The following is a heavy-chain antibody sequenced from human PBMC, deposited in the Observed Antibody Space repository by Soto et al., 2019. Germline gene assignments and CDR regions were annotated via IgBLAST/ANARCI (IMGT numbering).Heavy chain of an antibody. D-gene: IGHD3-16*01. V-gene: IGHV1-2*04. CDR3: ARDAPGGDLAFDI. Sequence: ASVKVSCKASGYTFTGYYMHWVRQAPGQGLEWMGWINPNSGGTNYAQKFQGWVTMTRDTSISTAYMELSRLRSDDTAVYYCARDAPGGDLAFDIWGQGTMVTVSS. CDR2: INPNSGGT. CDR1: GYTFTGYY. J-gene: IGHJ3*02.